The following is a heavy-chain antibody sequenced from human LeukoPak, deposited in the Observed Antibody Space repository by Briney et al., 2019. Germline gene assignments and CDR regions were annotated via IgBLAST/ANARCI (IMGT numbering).Heavy chain of an antibody. CDR1: GFTFSSYG. CDR2: IWYDGSNK. CDR3: AKDFMWISSGYRPIASDY. D-gene: IGHD5-12*01. Sequence: GRSLRLSCAASGFTFSSYGMHWVRQAPGKGLEWVAVIWYDGSNKYYANSVKGRFTISRDNSKNTLYLQMNSLRAEDTAVYYCAKDFMWISSGYRPIASDYWGQGTLVTVSS. J-gene: IGHJ4*02. V-gene: IGHV3-33*06.